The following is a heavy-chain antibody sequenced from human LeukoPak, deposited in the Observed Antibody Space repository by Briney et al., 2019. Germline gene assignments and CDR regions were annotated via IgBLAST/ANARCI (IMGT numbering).Heavy chain of an antibody. V-gene: IGHV3-48*03. D-gene: IGHD3-10*01. J-gene: IGHJ5*02. CDR2: ISSSGSTI. Sequence: GGSLRLSCAASGFTFSSYEMNWVRQAPGKGLEWVSYISSSGSTIYYADSVKGRFTISRDNAKNSLYLQMNSLRAEDTAVYYCARDRSLKVRGVIPQPNWFDPWAREPWSPSPQ. CDR3: ARDRSLKVRGVIPQPNWFDP. CDR1: GFTFSSYE.